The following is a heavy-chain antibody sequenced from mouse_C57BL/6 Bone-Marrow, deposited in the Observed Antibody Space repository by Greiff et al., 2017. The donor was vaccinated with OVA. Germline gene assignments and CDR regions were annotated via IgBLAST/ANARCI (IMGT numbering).Heavy chain of an antibody. CDR2: ISYDGSN. Sequence: EVQLVESGPGLVKPSQSLSLTCSVTGYSITSGYYWNWIRQFPGNKLEWMGYISYDGSNNYNPSLTNRISITRDTSKNQFFLKLNSVTTEDTATYYCAREGYYYGPYWYFDVWGTGTTVTVSS. J-gene: IGHJ1*03. CDR1: GYSITSGYY. V-gene: IGHV3-6*01. CDR3: AREGYYYGPYWYFDV. D-gene: IGHD1-1*01.